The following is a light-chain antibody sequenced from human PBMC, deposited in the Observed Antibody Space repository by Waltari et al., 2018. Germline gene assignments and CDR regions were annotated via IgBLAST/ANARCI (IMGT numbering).Light chain of an antibody. CDR3: SSYTSSREVV. CDR2: DVS. J-gene: IGLJ2*01. V-gene: IGLV2-14*01. Sequence: QSALTQPASVSGSPGQSITISCTGTRSDAGGYNYVSWYQQHPGKAPKLMIYDVSKRPSGVSNRFSGSKSGNTASLTISGLQAEDEADYYCSSYTSSREVVFGGGTKLTVL. CDR1: RSDAGGYNY.